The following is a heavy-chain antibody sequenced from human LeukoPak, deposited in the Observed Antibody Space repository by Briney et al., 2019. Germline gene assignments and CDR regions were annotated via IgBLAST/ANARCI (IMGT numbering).Heavy chain of an antibody. Sequence: GGSLRLSCAASGFTFSGSAMHWVRQASGKGLEWVGRIRSKANSFATSYAASVKGRFTISRDDSKNTAYLQMNSLTTEDTAVYYCTRSTLDGYNYIIDYWGQGTLVTVSS. J-gene: IGHJ4*02. V-gene: IGHV3-73*01. CDR3: TRSTLDGYNYIIDY. D-gene: IGHD5-24*01. CDR2: IRSKANSFAT. CDR1: GFTFSGSA.